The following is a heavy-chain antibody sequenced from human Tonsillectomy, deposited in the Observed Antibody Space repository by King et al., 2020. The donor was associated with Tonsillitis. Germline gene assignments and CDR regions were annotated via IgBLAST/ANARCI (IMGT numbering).Heavy chain of an antibody. CDR2: IYYSGST. CDR3: ARHAPYYYDSSGYYLPPDAFDI. J-gene: IGHJ3*02. CDR1: GGSISCYY. Sequence: VQLQESGPGLVKPSETLSLTCTVSGGSISCYYWSWIRQPPGKGLEWIGYIYYSGSTNYNPSLKSRVTISVDTSKNQFSLKLSSVTAADTAVYYCARHAPYYYDSSGYYLPPDAFDIWGQGTMVTVSS. V-gene: IGHV4-59*08. D-gene: IGHD3-22*01.